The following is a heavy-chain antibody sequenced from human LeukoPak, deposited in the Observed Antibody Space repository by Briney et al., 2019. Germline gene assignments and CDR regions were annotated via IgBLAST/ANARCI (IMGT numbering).Heavy chain of an antibody. CDR3: AKEDYGDYANYMDV. CDR1: GLTFSSYG. CDR2: IWYDGSNK. D-gene: IGHD4-17*01. V-gene: IGHV3-33*06. J-gene: IGHJ6*03. Sequence: GGSLRLSCAAPGLTFSSYGMHWVRQAPGKGLEWVAVIWYDGSNKYYADSVKGRFTISRDNSKNTLYLQMNSLRAEDTAVYYCAKEDYGDYANYMDVWGKGTTVTVSS.